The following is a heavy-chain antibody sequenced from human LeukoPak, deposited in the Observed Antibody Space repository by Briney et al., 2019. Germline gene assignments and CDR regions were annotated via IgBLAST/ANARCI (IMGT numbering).Heavy chain of an antibody. CDR2: INGDGGGT. D-gene: IGHD3-16*01. Sequence: PGGSLRLSCAASGFTFSSYWMHWVRQAPGKGLVWVSRINGDGGGTTYADSVKGRFTISRDDAKNTLYLQTNSLRAEDTAVYYCAKGGGSRFDYWGQGTLVTVSS. CDR1: GFTFSSYW. J-gene: IGHJ4*02. V-gene: IGHV3-74*01. CDR3: AKGGGSRFDY.